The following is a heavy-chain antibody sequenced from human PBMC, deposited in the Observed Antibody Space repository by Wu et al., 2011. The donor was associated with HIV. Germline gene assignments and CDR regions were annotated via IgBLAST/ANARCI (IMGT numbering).Heavy chain of an antibody. Sequence: QVQLAQSGPEVKKPGASVKVSCKASGYTFTNYAISWVRQAPGQGLEWMGWISGYNGDTNYVQKLKGRVTMTTDTSTSTAYMELRSLRFDDTAVYYCARDRHPMVGPWYYYYYMDVWGKGTTVTVSS. CDR3: ARDRHPMVGPWYYYYYMDV. CDR2: ISGYNGDT. J-gene: IGHJ6*03. D-gene: IGHD3-10*01. V-gene: IGHV1-18*01. CDR1: GYTFTNYA.